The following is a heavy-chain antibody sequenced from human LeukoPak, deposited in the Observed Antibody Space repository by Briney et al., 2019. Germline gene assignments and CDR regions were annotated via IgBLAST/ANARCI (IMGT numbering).Heavy chain of an antibody. J-gene: IGHJ6*02. D-gene: IGHD3-22*01. V-gene: IGHV1-69*04. Sequence: TEKLSCKASGRTFRSRYGISWVRHATGQGLEWMGRIVPFLPTAYYAQKFQGRLTITADKSTDTVYMELSYLRSEDTAVYYCAREGLDESRQISYYGMDVWGQGTTVTVSS. CDR2: IVPFLPTA. CDR1: GRTFRSRYG. CDR3: AREGLDESRQISYYGMDV.